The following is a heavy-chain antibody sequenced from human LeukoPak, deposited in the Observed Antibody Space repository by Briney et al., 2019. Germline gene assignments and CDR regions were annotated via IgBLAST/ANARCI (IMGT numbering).Heavy chain of an antibody. V-gene: IGHV1-18*01. Sequence: ASVKVSCKASGYTFSNYGITWVRQAPGQGLEWMGWISAYDRNTKYAQNVQDRVTLTTDTSTSTAYMELRSLRSDDTAVYYCARQSAPDYGDSTGPYYYGMDVWGQGTTVTVSS. J-gene: IGHJ6*02. CDR1: GYTFSNYG. CDR3: ARQSAPDYGDSTGPYYYGMDV. CDR2: ISAYDRNT. D-gene: IGHD4-17*01.